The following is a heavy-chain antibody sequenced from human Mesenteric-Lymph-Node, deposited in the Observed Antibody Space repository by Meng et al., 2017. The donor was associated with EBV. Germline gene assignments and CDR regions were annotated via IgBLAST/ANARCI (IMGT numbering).Heavy chain of an antibody. CDR1: GRHLGRTSYY. CDR2: INWRGTT. D-gene: IGHD6-19*01. V-gene: IGHV4-39*01. CDR3: ARQINSGSFESATFDY. Sequence: PSYPLSPASGVLGRHLGRTSYYWGWIRQSPGKGLEWIGGINWRGTTYYNPSLKSRVTISLDMSKNQFSLRLTSLTATDTALYYCARQINSGSFESATFDYWGQGALVTVSS. J-gene: IGHJ4*02.